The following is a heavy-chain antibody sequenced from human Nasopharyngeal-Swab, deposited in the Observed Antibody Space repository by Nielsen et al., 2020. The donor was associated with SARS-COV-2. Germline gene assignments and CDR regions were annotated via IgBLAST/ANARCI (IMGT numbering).Heavy chain of an antibody. J-gene: IGHJ4*02. Sequence: LRLSCTVSGGSISSGGYYWSWIRQHPGKGLEWIGYIYYSGSTYYNPSPKSRVTISVDTSKNQFSLKLSSVTAADTAVYYCARSHSGYDLSFDYWGQGTLVTVSS. CDR3: ARSHSGYDLSFDY. CDR2: IYYSGST. V-gene: IGHV4-31*03. CDR1: GGSISSGGYY. D-gene: IGHD5-12*01.